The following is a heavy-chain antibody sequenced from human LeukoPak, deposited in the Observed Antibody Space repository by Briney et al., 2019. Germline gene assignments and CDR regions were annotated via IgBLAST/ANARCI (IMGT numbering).Heavy chain of an antibody. V-gene: IGHV3-21*01. J-gene: IGHJ5*02. CDR3: ARDAYSSSFFGP. Sequence: GGSLRLSCAASGFTFTTYSMNWVRQAPGKGLEWVSSISSSTNYIHYADSVKGRFTISRDNAKNSVYLQMNSLRAEDTAVYYCARDAYSSSFFGPWGQGTLVTVSS. CDR2: ISSSTNYI. D-gene: IGHD6-13*01. CDR1: GFTFTTYS.